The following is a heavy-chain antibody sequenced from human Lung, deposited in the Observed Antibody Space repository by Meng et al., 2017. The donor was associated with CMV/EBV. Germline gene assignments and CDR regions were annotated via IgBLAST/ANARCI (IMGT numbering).Heavy chain of an antibody. V-gene: IGHV1-18*01. CDR1: AYTFTSDG. Sequence: ASVXVSCNASAYTFTSDGISWVRQAPGQGLEWMGWISAYNGNTKYAQKLQGRVTMTTDTSTSTAYMELRSLRSDDTAVYYCARDDWGGTTPPDYWGQGTLVTVSS. D-gene: IGHD1-1*01. J-gene: IGHJ4*02. CDR2: ISAYNGNT. CDR3: ARDDWGGTTPPDY.